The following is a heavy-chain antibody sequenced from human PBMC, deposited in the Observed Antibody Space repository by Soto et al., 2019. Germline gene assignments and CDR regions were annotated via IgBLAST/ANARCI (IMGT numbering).Heavy chain of an antibody. V-gene: IGHV4-4*02. Sequence: SETLSLTCAVSGGSITSANWWTWVRQPPGGGLEWIGEISHSGITNYKASLKSRVTMSVDKTKNDVSLKLTSVTAADTAVYYCARVLCGWFDPWGQGTLVTVSS. D-gene: IGHD2-21*01. CDR2: ISHSGIT. CDR3: ARVLCGWFDP. J-gene: IGHJ5*02. CDR1: GGSITSANW.